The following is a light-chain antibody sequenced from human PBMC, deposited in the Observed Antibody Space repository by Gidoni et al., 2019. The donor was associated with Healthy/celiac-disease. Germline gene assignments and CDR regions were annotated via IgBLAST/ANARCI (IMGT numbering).Light chain of an antibody. J-gene: IGKJ4*02. CDR1: QSISSY. CDR3: QQSYSTPLT. V-gene: IGKV1-39*01. Sequence: DIQMTQSPSSLSASVGDRVTITCRASQSISSYLNWYQQKPGKAPKLLIYAASSLQSGVPSRFSGRGAGTDITITISSLQHEDFATYYCQQSYSTPLTFGGGTKVEIK. CDR2: AAS.